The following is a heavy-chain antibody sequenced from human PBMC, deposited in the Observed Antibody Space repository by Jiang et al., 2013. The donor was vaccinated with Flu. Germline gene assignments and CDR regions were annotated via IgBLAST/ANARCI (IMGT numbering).Heavy chain of an antibody. CDR2: IIPIFGTA. J-gene: IGHJ5*02. D-gene: IGHD6-13*01. CDR1: GGTFSSYA. CDR3: ARGLFEQQQAAFNWFDP. Sequence: SGAEVKKPGSSVKVSCKASGGTFSSYAISWVRQAPGQGLEWMGGIIPIFGTANYAQKFQGRVTITADESTSTAYMELSSLRSEDTAVYYCARGLFEQQQAAFNWFDPWGQGTLVTVSS. V-gene: IGHV1-69*01.